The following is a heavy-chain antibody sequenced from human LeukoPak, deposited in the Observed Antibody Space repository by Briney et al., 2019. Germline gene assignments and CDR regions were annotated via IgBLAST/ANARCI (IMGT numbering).Heavy chain of an antibody. D-gene: IGHD2-21*02. Sequence: GGSLRLSCAASGFTFSSYWMSWVRQAPGKGLEWVSAISGSGGSTYYADSVKGRFTISRDNSKNTLYLQMNSLRAEDTAVYYCAKGLGVTGRPRGFDYWGQGTLVTVSS. CDR3: AKGLGVTGRPRGFDY. V-gene: IGHV3-23*01. CDR2: ISGSGGST. CDR1: GFTFSSYW. J-gene: IGHJ4*02.